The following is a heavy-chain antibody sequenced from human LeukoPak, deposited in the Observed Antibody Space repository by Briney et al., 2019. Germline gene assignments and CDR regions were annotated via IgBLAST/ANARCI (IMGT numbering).Heavy chain of an antibody. V-gene: IGHV3-33*01. CDR2: IWYDGSNK. J-gene: IGHJ4*02. Sequence: GRSLRLSCAASGFTFSSYGMHWVRQAPGKGLEWVAVIWYDGSNKYYADSVKGRFTISRDNSKNTLYLQMNSLRAEDTAVYYCARRDSANWGYPIDYWGQGTLVTVSS. D-gene: IGHD7-27*01. CDR3: ARRDSANWGYPIDY. CDR1: GFTFSSYG.